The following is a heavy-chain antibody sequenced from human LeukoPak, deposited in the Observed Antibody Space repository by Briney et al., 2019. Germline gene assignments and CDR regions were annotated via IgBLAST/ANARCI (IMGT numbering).Heavy chain of an antibody. J-gene: IGHJ6*02. CDR1: GFPFSTFA. Sequence: GGPLRLSCAASGFPFSTFAMSWVRQAPGRGREGVSDLSSKDETTYYADSVKGRFTISRDNSRDTLYLQMNSLTAEDTAVYYCAKAEGGYDTRHYYYYGMDVWGQGTTVTVSS. D-gene: IGHD5-12*01. V-gene: IGHV3-23*01. CDR3: AKAEGGYDTRHYYYYGMDV. CDR2: LSSKDETT.